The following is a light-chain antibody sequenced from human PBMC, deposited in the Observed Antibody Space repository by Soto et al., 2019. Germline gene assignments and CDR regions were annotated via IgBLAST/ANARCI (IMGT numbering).Light chain of an antibody. Sequence: EXVLTQSPGTLSLSPGERATLSCKASQSVSSSYLAWYRQKPGQAPRLLIHGASSRATGIPDRVSGSGSGTDFTLTISRLEPEDFAVYYCQQYGSSPSITFGQGTRLDIK. V-gene: IGKV3-20*01. CDR3: QQYGSSPSIT. CDR1: QSVSSSY. CDR2: GAS. J-gene: IGKJ5*01.